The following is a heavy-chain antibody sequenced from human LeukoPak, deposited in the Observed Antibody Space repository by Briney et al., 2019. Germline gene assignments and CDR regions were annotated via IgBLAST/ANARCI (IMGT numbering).Heavy chain of an antibody. CDR3: AAPGWRDLFDY. D-gene: IGHD6-19*01. Sequence: SETLSLTCNVSGGSISSSSYYWGWIRQPPGKGLEWIGNIYYSGNTYYNPSLKSRITISVDTSKNQFSLKLSSVTAADTAVYYCAAPGWRDLFDYWGQGTLVTVSS. V-gene: IGHV4-39*01. CDR2: IYYSGNT. CDR1: GGSISSSSYY. J-gene: IGHJ4*02.